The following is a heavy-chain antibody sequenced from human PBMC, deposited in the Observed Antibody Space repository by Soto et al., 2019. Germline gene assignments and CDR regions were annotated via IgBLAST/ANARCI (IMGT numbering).Heavy chain of an antibody. CDR1: GDSISSYY. J-gene: IGHJ4*02. D-gene: IGHD5-18*01. CDR3: AREGYNFGPFDY. V-gene: IGHV4-59*01. CDR2: IYYSGST. Sequence: ETLSLTCTVSGDSISSYYWSWIRQPPGKGLEWIGYIYYSGSTYYNPSLKSRVTISIDTSKNQFSLKLNSVTAADTAVYYCAREGYNFGPFDYWGQGAQVTVSS.